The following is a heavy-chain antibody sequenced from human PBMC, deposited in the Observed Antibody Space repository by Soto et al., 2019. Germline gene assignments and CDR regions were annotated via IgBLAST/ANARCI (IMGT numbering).Heavy chain of an antibody. CDR1: GYTFTSYG. CDR2: ISAYNGNT. Sequence: ASVKVSCKASGYTFTSYGISWVRQAPGQGLEWMGWISAYNGNTNYAQKLQGRVTMTTDTSTSTAYVELRSLRSDDTAVYYCARGLTIFGVRGPYYYYGMDVWGQGTTVTVSS. J-gene: IGHJ6*02. D-gene: IGHD3-3*01. CDR3: ARGLTIFGVRGPYYYYGMDV. V-gene: IGHV1-18*01.